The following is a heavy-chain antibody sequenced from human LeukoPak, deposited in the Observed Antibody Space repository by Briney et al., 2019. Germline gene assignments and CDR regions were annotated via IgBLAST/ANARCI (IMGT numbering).Heavy chain of an antibody. Sequence: ASVKVSCKASGYTFTGYYMHWVRQAPGQGLEWMGRINPNSGGTNYAQKFQGRVTMTRDTSISTAYVELSRLRSDDTAVYYCARASQKYNWFDPWGQGTLVTVSS. CDR2: INPNSGGT. J-gene: IGHJ5*02. CDR3: ARASQKYNWFDP. V-gene: IGHV1-2*06. CDR1: GYTFTGYY.